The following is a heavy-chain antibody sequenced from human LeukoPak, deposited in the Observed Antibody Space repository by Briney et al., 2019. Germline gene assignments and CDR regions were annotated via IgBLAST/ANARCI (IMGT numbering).Heavy chain of an antibody. CDR1: GFTFSSYY. CDR2: IREDGSEK. CDR3: ARDQYYYDSSGYYYEHDAFDI. V-gene: IGHV3-7*01. D-gene: IGHD3-22*01. J-gene: IGHJ3*02. Sequence: PGGSLRLSCSASGFTFSSYYMSWVRQAPGKGLEWVATIREDGSEKYYVDSVKGRFTISRDNARNSLYLQLNSLRAEDTAVYYCARDQYYYDSSGYYYEHDAFDIWGQGTMVTVSS.